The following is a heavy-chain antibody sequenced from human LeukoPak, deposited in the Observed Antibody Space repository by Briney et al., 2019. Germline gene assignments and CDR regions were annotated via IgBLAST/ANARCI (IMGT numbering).Heavy chain of an antibody. CDR1: GYTFTSYG. Sequence: ASVKVSCKASGYTFTSYGISWVRQAPGQGLEWMGWISAYNGNTNYAQKFQGRVTITRNTSISTAYMELSSLRSEDTAVYYCARGGTIWPDAFDIWGQGTMVTVSS. J-gene: IGHJ3*02. D-gene: IGHD2-2*01. CDR3: ARGGTIWPDAFDI. V-gene: IGHV1-18*01. CDR2: ISAYNGNT.